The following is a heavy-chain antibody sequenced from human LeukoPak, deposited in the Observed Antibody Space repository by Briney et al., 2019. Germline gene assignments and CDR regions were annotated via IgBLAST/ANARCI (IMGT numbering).Heavy chain of an antibody. CDR3: AKDGYSSSWYYFDH. J-gene: IGHJ4*02. CDR1: GFTFSSYA. V-gene: IGHV3-23*01. Sequence: GGSLRLSCAASGFTFSSYAMSWVRQAPGKGLEWVSAISGSGGRTYYADSVKGRFTISRDNSKNTLYLQMNSLRGEDTAVYYCAKDGYSSSWYYFDHWGQGTLVTVSS. D-gene: IGHD6-13*01. CDR2: ISGSGGRT.